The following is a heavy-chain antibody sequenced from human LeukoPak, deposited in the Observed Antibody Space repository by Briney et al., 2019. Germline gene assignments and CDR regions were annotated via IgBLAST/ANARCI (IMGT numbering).Heavy chain of an antibody. D-gene: IGHD6-6*01. CDR2: ISSDGSST. V-gene: IGHV3-74*03. CDR1: GFTFRDQW. Sequence: GGSLRLSCAASGFTFRDQWTHWVRQTPGKGLVWVSRISSDGSSTTYADSVKGRFTISRDNAKNTLYLQMNNLRAEDTAMYYCARDQRVTGRPDIDYWGQGTLVIVSS. J-gene: IGHJ4*02. CDR3: ARDQRVTGRPDIDY.